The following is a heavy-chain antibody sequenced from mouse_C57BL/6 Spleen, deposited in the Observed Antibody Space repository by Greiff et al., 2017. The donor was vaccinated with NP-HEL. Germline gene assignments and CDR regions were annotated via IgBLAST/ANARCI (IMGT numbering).Heavy chain of an antibody. CDR3: ARDGFDY. CDR2: INPSSGYT. CDR1: GYTFTSYW. D-gene: IGHD2-3*01. Sequence: VQLQQSGAELAKPGASVKLSCKASGYTFTSYWMHWVKQRPGQGLEWIGYINPSSGYTKYNQKFKAKATLTADKSSSTAYMQLSSLTYEDSAVYYCARDGFDYWGQGTTLTVSS. J-gene: IGHJ2*01. V-gene: IGHV1-7*01.